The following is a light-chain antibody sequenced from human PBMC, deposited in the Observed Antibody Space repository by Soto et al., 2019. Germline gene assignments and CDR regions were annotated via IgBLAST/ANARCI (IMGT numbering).Light chain of an antibody. V-gene: IGKV1-5*01. CDR3: QQYNNWPPIT. Sequence: DIQMTQSPSTLSASVGDRVTITCPSSQSISSWLAWYQQKPGKAPKLLIYDASSLESGVPSRFSGSGSGTEFTLTISSLQSDDFAVYYCQQYNNWPPITFGQGTRLEI. CDR1: QSISSW. J-gene: IGKJ5*01. CDR2: DAS.